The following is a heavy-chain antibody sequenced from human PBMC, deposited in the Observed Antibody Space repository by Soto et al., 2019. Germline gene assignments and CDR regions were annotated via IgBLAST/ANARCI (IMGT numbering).Heavy chain of an antibody. V-gene: IGHV1-24*01. CDR1: GYTLTELS. D-gene: IGHD1-1*01. CDR2: FDPEDGET. Sequence: QVPLVQSGAEVKKPGVSVKVSCKVSGYTLTELSMHWVRQAPGKGLEWMGGFDPEDGETIYAQKFQGRVTMTEDTSTDTAYMELSSLRSEDTAVYYCATLPGTGTMVGFDPWGQGTLVTVSS. J-gene: IGHJ5*02. CDR3: ATLPGTGTMVGFDP.